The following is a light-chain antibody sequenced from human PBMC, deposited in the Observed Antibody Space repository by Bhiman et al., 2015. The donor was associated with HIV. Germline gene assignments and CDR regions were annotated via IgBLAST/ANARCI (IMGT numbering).Light chain of an antibody. CDR2: YDS. J-gene: IGLJ3*02. CDR3: QVWHSSSDDWV. V-gene: IGLV3-21*04. CDR1: SIGSQS. Sequence: GSVAPGGTARIACGGNSIGSQSVHWYQQKPGQAPLLVIYYDSDRPSGIPERFSGSNSGNTATLTISRVEAGDEADYYCQVWHSSSDDWVFGGGTKLTVL.